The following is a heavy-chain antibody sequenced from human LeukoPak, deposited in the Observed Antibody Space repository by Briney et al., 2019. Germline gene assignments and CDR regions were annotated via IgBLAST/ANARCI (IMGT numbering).Heavy chain of an antibody. Sequence: ASVKVSCKASGYTFTGYYMHWVRQAPGQGLEWMGRINPNSGGTNYAQKFQGRVTMTRDTSISTAYMELSRLRSDDTAVYYCASEGYCNGGSCYFFQHWGQGTLVTVSS. CDR1: GYTFTGYY. J-gene: IGHJ1*01. D-gene: IGHD2-15*01. V-gene: IGHV1-2*06. CDR3: ASEGYCNGGSCYFFQH. CDR2: INPNSGGT.